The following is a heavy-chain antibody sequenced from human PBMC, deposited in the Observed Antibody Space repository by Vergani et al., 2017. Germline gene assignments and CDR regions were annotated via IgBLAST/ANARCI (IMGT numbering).Heavy chain of an antibody. CDR3: ARADSGMTIGSWHMDV. D-gene: IGHD5-12*01. CDR1: GGTFSSYA. CDR2: IIPIFGTA. Sequence: QVQLVQSGAEVKKPGSSVKVSCKASGGTFSSYAISWVRQAPGQGLEWMGGIIPIFGTANYAQKFQGRVTITADESTSTAYMELSSLRSEDTAVYYCARADSGMTIGSWHMDVWDKGTTVTVSS. V-gene: IGHV1-69*01. J-gene: IGHJ6*03.